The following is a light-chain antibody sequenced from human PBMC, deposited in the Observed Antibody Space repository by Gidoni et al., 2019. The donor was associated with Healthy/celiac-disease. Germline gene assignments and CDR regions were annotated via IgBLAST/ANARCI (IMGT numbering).Light chain of an antibody. CDR1: QSVSSSY. V-gene: IGKV3-20*01. CDR2: GAS. Sequence: EIVLTQSPGTLSLSPGERTPRSCRASQSVSSSYLAWYQQKPGQAPRLLIYGASSRATGIPDRFSGSGSGTDFTLTISRLEPEDFAVYYCQQYGSSPALTFXGXTKVEIQ. J-gene: IGKJ4*01. CDR3: QQYGSSPALT.